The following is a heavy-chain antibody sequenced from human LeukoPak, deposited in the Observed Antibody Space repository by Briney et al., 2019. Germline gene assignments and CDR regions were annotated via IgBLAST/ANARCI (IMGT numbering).Heavy chain of an antibody. CDR3: ARDSTDAFDI. CDR2: ISSGSTYI. V-gene: IGHV3-21*01. Sequence: KPGGSLRLSCAASGFTFSSYAMSWVRQAPGKGLEWVSSISSGSTYIYYADSVKGRFTISRDNAEKSLYLQMNSLRAEDTAVYYCARDSTDAFDIWGQGTMVTVSS. J-gene: IGHJ3*02. CDR1: GFTFSSYA.